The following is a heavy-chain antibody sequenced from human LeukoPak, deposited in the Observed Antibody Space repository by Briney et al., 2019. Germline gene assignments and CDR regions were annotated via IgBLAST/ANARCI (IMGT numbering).Heavy chain of an antibody. V-gene: IGHV4-34*01. CDR3: ARGPRMYYYGSGSRD. CDR2: INHSGST. D-gene: IGHD3-10*01. J-gene: IGHJ4*02. Sequence: SETLSLTCAVYGGSFSGYYWSWIRQPPGKGLEWIGEINHSGSTNYNPSLKSRVTISVDTSKNQFSLKLSSVTAADTAVYYCARGPRMYYYGSGSRDWGQGTLVTVSS. CDR1: GGSFSGYY.